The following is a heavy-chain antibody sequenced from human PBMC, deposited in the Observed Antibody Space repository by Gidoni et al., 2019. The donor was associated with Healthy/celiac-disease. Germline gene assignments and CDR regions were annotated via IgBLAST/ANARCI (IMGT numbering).Heavy chain of an antibody. J-gene: IGHJ4*02. CDR1: GFTFSSYA. V-gene: IGHV3-23*01. D-gene: IGHD3-3*01. CDR2: ISGSGGST. Sequence: EVQLLESGGGLVQPGGSLRLSCAASGFTFSSYAISWVRQAPGKGLEWVSAISGSGGSTYYADSVKGRFTISRDNSKNTLYLKMNSLRAEDTAVYYCARPYDFWSGYYPFDYWGQGTLVTVSS. CDR3: ARPYDFWSGYYPFDY.